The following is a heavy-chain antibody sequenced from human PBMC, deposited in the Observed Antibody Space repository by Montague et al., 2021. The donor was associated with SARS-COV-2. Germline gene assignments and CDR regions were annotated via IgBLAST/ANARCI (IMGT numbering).Heavy chain of an antibody. CDR1: GDSVVNIRPR. D-gene: IGHD3-22*01. J-gene: IGHJ4*02. CDR3: ARELRRIIMIVDIRGFDY. V-gene: IGHV6-1*01. CDR2: FCLKKKRYN. Sequence: CAISGDSVVNIRPRSDEHTSSSSNQHDSFAVFCLKKKRYNDYAVSVKSRITINPDTSKNQFSLQLNSVTAEDTAVYYCARELRRIIMIVDIRGFDYWGQGTLVTVSS.